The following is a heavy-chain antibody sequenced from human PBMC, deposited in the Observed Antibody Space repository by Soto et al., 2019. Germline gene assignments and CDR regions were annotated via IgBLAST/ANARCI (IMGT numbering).Heavy chain of an antibody. J-gene: IGHJ6*04. V-gene: IGHV3-33*01. D-gene: IGHD1-26*01. Sequence: VGSLRLSCAASGFTFSSYGMHWVRQAPGKGLEWVAVIWYDGSNKYYADSVKGRFTISRDNSKNTLYLQMNSLRAEDTAVYCCERDEWKQMDYCYFGMDVWGEGTTVTVSS. CDR2: IWYDGSNK. CDR3: ERDEWKQMDYCYFGMDV. CDR1: GFTFSSYG.